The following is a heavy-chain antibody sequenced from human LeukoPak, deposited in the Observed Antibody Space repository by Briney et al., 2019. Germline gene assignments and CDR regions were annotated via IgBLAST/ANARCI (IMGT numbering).Heavy chain of an antibody. CDR1: GFSISLGYY. CDR2: IHPSGTT. D-gene: IGHD1-1*01. CDR3: ATERERRITD. Sequence: PSETLSLTCDVSGFSISLGYYWVWIRPPAGQGLEWIGSIHPSGTTFYNSSLNSRITMTIDAPKNQFSLRLSLVTAVDTAVYFCATERERRITDWGQGTPVTVSS. V-gene: IGHV4-38-2*02. J-gene: IGHJ4*02.